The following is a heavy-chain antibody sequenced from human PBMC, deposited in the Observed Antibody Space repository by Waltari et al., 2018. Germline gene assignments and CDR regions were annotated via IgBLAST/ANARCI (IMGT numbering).Heavy chain of an antibody. Sequence: QVQLVQSGAEVKKPGSSVKVSCKASGGTFSSYAISWLRQAPGQGLEWMGGIIPIFGTANYAQKLQGRVTMTTDTSTSTAYMELRSLRSDDTAVYYCARDQGGSYLSKFDYWGQGTLVTVSS. CDR3: ARDQGGSYLSKFDY. CDR2: IIPIFGTA. D-gene: IGHD1-26*01. V-gene: IGHV1-69*05. J-gene: IGHJ4*02. CDR1: GGTFSSYA.